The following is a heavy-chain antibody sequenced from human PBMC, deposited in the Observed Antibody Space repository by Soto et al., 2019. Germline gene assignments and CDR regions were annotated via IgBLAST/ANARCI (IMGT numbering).Heavy chain of an antibody. V-gene: IGHV3-30*18. D-gene: IGHD1-26*01. Sequence: QVQLVESGGGVVQPGRSLRLSCAASGFTFSSYGMHWVRQAPGKGLEWVAVISYDGSNKYYADSVKGRFTISRDNSTXTLYLQMNSLRAEDTAVYYCAKDRDVLEVGANFDYWGQGTLVTVSS. CDR3: AKDRDVLEVGANFDY. CDR2: ISYDGSNK. J-gene: IGHJ4*02. CDR1: GFTFSSYG.